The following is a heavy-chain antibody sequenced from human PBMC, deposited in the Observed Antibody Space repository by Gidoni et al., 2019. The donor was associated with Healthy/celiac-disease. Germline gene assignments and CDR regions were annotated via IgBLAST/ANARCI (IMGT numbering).Heavy chain of an antibody. J-gene: IGHJ6*02. CDR2: IYSGGST. V-gene: IGHV3-53*02. D-gene: IGHD1-26*01. CDR3: ARDERVGAMGYYYYYGMDV. Sequence: EVQLVETGGGLIQPGGSLRLSCAASGFTVSSNYMSWVRQAPGKGLEWVSVIYSGGSTYYADSVKGRFTISRDNSKNTLYLQMNSLRAEDMAVYYCARDERVGAMGYYYYYGMDVWGQGTTVTVSS. CDR1: GFTVSSNY.